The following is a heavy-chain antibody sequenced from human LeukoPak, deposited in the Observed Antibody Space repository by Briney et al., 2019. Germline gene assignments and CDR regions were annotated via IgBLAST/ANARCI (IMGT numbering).Heavy chain of an antibody. CDR2: LRNDGRSK. V-gene: IGHV3-30*02. CDR1: GFIFSNYD. J-gene: IGHJ5*02. D-gene: IGHD6-13*01. Sequence: QPGGSLRLSCAASGFIFSNYDMHWVRQAPGKGLEWVASLRNDGRSKYYADSVKGRFTISTDNSKNTLYLLMNSLRAEDTAVYYCARDLASTGTQGWFDPWGQGTLVIVSS. CDR3: ARDLASTGTQGWFDP.